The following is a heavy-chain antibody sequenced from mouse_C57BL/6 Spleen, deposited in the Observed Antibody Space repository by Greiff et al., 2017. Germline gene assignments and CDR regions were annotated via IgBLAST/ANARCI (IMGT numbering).Heavy chain of an antibody. CDR2: ISYDGSN. CDR1: GYSITSGYY. D-gene: IGHD2-4*01. J-gene: IGHJ3*01. V-gene: IGHV3-6*01. Sequence: EVKLMESGPGLVKPSQSLSLTCSVTGYSITSGYYWNWIRQFPGNKLEWMGYISYDGSNNYNPSLKNRNSITRDTSKNQFFLKLNSVTTEDTATYYCASLYDYDGWFAYWGQGTLVTVSA. CDR3: ASLYDYDGWFAY.